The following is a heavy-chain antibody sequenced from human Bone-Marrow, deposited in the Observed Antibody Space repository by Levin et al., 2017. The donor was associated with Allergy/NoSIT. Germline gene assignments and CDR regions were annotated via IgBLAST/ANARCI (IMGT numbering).Heavy chain of an antibody. Sequence: HAGGSLRLSCAASGITFGSFEMNWVRQAPGKGLEWVSFISSSGGSTYYADSVKGRFTVSRDNAKNSLYLQMNSLRAGDAAVYYCATWDLHRSDRDYWGQGTLVTVSS. V-gene: IGHV3-48*03. D-gene: IGHD1-26*01. J-gene: IGHJ4*02. CDR1: GITFGSFE. CDR3: ATWDLHRSDRDY. CDR2: ISSSGGST.